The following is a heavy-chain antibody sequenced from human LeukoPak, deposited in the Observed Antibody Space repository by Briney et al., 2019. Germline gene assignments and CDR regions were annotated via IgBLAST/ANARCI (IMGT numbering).Heavy chain of an antibody. Sequence: GGSLRLSCAASGFTFGSYAMSWVRQAPGKGLEWVSGISTSGGSSSYAGSVKGRFTISRDNPRNTLYMEMNSLRAEDTALYYCAIMHPYYDGSGYWVQWGQGTLVTVSS. CDR3: AIMHPYYDGSGYWVQ. CDR1: GFTFGSYA. CDR2: ISTSGGSS. J-gene: IGHJ4*02. V-gene: IGHV3-23*01. D-gene: IGHD3-22*01.